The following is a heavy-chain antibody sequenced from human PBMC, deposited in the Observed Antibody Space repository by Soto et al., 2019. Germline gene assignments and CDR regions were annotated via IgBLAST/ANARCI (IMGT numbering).Heavy chain of an antibody. Sequence: GESLKISCKVSGYIFSDYWIGWVRQMPGQGLEWMGIIFPGDSDIKYRPSFQGQVTISVDKSIRTAHLQWSSLKASDTGTYYCGRVVIGGCLGGTFFPTLHYYGMDVWGQGTTVTVSS. CDR3: GRVVIGGCLGGTFFPTLHYYGMDV. D-gene: IGHD2-15*01. V-gene: IGHV5-51*01. CDR1: GYIFSDYW. J-gene: IGHJ6*02. CDR2: IFPGDSDI.